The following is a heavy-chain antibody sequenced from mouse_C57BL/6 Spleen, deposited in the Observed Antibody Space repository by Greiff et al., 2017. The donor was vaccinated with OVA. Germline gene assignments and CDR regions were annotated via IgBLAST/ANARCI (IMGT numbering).Heavy chain of an antibody. CDR2: IYPSDSET. Sequence: QVQLQQPGAELVRPGSSVKLSCKASGYTFTSYWMDWVKQRPGQGLEWIGNIYPSDSETHYNQKFKDKATLTVDKSSSTAYMQLSSLTSEDSAVYYCARSSTVVDRYIDVWGTGTTVTVSS. CDR1: GYTFTSYW. J-gene: IGHJ1*03. D-gene: IGHD1-1*01. CDR3: ARSSTVVDRYIDV. V-gene: IGHV1-61*01.